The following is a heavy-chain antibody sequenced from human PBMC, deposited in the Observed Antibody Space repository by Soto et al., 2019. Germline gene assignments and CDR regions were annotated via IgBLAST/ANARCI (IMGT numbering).Heavy chain of an antibody. V-gene: IGHV4-4*02. CDR3: ATRPTDIAVAGVYAFDI. CDR1: GGSTSSSIW. J-gene: IGHJ3*02. D-gene: IGHD6-19*01. CDR2: ISHSGRT. Sequence: QVQLQESGPGLVKPSGTLSLTCAVSGGSTSSSIWWSWVRQPPGKGLEWIGEISHSGRTNYSPSLKSRVTMSVDRAKNQFSLNLSSVTAADTAVYYCATRPTDIAVAGVYAFDIWGRGTMVTVSS.